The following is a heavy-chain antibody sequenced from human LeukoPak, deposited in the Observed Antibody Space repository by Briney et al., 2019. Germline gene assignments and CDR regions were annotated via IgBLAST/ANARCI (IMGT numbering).Heavy chain of an antibody. CDR1: GFTFSSYA. J-gene: IGHJ3*02. D-gene: IGHD1-1*01. CDR3: AKSLNWNLNAFDI. V-gene: IGHV3-23*01. Sequence: GASLRLSCAASGFTFSSYALSWVRQAPGKGLEWVSAISGSGGSTYYADSVKGRFTISRDNSKNTLYLQMNSLRAEDTAVYYCAKSLNWNLNAFDIWGQGTMVTVSS. CDR2: ISGSGGST.